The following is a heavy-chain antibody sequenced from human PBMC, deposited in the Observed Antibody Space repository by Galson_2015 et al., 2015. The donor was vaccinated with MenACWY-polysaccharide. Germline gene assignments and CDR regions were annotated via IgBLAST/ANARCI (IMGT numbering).Heavy chain of an antibody. D-gene: IGHD7-27*01. CDR3: ASQFNWGTFDY. CDR1: GYSSSSHT. V-gene: IGHV1-3*01. CDR2: ISPDSGNT. Sequence: SVKVSCKASGYSSSSHTIHWVRQAPGQRLEWMGWISPDSGNTRYSHNFHDRVTITRDTSATTAHMELSSLESEDTAVYYCASQFNWGTFDYWGQGTLVTVSS. J-gene: IGHJ4*02.